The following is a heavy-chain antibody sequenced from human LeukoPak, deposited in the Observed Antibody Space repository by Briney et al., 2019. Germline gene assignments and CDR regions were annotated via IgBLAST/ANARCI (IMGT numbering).Heavy chain of an antibody. CDR1: GGSISSTSYY. J-gene: IGHJ4*02. D-gene: IGHD5-24*01. V-gene: IGHV4-31*03. CDR3: ARKGATTYYFEY. CDR2: IYYSGST. Sequence: SETLSLTCTVSGGSISSTSYYWGWIRQHPGKGLEWIGYIYYSGSTYYNPSLKSRVTISVDTSKNQFSLNLSSVTAADTAVYYCARKGATTYYFEYWGQGTLVTVSS.